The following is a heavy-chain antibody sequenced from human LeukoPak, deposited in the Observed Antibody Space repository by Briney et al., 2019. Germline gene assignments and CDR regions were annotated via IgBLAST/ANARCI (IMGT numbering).Heavy chain of an antibody. D-gene: IGHD1-26*01. J-gene: IGHJ4*02. CDR1: GFTFSTYV. CDR2: IRYDGSNK. V-gene: IGHV3-30*02. Sequence: GGSLRLSCAASGFTFSTYVMYWVRQAPGKGLEWLAYIRYDGSNKYYADSVKGRFTISRDNSNNTLYPEMNSLRAEDTAVYYCAKGSIVYFDYWGQGTLVTVSS. CDR3: AKGSIVYFDY.